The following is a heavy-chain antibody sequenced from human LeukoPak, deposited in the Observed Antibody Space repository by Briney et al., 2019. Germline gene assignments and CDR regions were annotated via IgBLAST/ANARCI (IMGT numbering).Heavy chain of an antibody. CDR2: FDQDGREK. CDR3: ARGRYLDWLPYFFDY. D-gene: IGHD3-9*01. CDR1: GSPFSINW. J-gene: IGHJ4*02. Sequence: GGPLKLSWAASGSPFSINWRSWVRQAQGRGLEWGANFDQDGREKSFVDSVRGRFSISRDNAKNTLYLQMNSLRVEDTAVYYCARGRYLDWLPYFFDYWGQGTLVTVSS. V-gene: IGHV3-7*01.